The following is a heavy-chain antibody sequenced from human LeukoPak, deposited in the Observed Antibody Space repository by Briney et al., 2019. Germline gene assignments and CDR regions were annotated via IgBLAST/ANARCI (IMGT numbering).Heavy chain of an antibody. CDR1: GYTFTRYY. Sequence: ASVKVSCKASGYTFTRYYMHWVRQAPGQGPEWMGIINPSDGGASYTQKFQGRVTMTRDTSTSTVYMDLSSLRSEDTAVYYCARQAVTSGWYFDYWGQGTLVTVSS. V-gene: IGHV1-46*01. CDR3: ARQAVTSGWYFDY. D-gene: IGHD4-17*01. CDR2: INPSDGGA. J-gene: IGHJ4*02.